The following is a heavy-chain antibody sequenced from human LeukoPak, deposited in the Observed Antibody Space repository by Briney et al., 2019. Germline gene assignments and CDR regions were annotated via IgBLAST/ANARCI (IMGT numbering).Heavy chain of an antibody. CDR2: FDPADGET. CDR1: GYTLTELS. Sequence: ASVKVSCKVSGYTLTELSMHWVRQAPGKGLEWMGGFDPADGETIYAQKFQGRVSMTEDTSTDTAYMELSSLRSEDTAVYYCANLLLEIAVGSGVHGRDVWGHGTTVTVSS. J-gene: IGHJ6*02. D-gene: IGHD2-2*01. CDR3: ANLLLEIAVGSGVHGRDV. V-gene: IGHV1-24*01.